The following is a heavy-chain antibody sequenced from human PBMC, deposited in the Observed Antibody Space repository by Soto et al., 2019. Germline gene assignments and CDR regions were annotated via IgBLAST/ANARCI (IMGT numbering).Heavy chain of an antibody. D-gene: IGHD3-9*01. CDR2: INPSGGST. CDR1: VYSFTSYY. J-gene: IGHJ3*02. CDR3: ASGRGYYDILTGYYPFGSGAFDI. Sequence: XSVKVSCKASVYSFTSYYMHWVRQAPGQGLEWMGIINPSGGSTSYAQKFQGRVTMTRDASTSTVYMELSSLRSEYTAVYYCASGRGYYDILTGYYPFGSGAFDIRGQGTMVTVSS. V-gene: IGHV1-46*01.